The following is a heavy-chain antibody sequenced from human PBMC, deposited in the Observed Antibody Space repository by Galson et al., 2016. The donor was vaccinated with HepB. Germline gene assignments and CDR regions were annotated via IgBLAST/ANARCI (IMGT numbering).Heavy chain of an antibody. V-gene: IGHV3-30*01. Sequence: SLRLSCAASGFTLSNYAMHWVRQAPGKGLEWVAVISYDGSNTYYADSVKGRFTISRDNAKNSLYLQMNSLRAEDTALYFCTKDLPPGGADVWGQGTTVTVSS. CDR1: GFTLSNYA. CDR3: TKDLPPGGADV. J-gene: IGHJ6*02. CDR2: ISYDGSNT. D-gene: IGHD4/OR15-4a*01.